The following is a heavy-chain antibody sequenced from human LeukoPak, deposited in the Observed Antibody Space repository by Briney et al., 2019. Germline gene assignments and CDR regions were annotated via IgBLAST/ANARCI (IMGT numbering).Heavy chain of an antibody. J-gene: IGHJ6*02. CDR1: GFNFRTYV. V-gene: IGHV3-30*04. Sequence: PGGSLRLSCAASGFNFRTYVMYWVRQAPGKGLEWVAVISFDGYNRYCADSVKGRFTISRDNSKNTLYLQMNSLRAEDTAVYYCARSRLGRASVGKKYYYYGMDVWGQGTTATVSS. CDR2: ISFDGYNR. CDR3: ARSRLGRASVGKKYYYYGMDV. D-gene: IGHD6-13*01.